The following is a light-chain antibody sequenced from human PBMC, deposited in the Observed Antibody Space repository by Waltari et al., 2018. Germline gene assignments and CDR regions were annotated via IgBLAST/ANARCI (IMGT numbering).Light chain of an antibody. Sequence: AIRMTQSPSSFSASTGDRVTITCRASQGISSYLAWYQQKPGKAPKLLIYAASTLQSGVPSMFSGSGSGTDFTLTISCLQSEDVATYYCRQYYSYPRTFGQGTKVEIK. J-gene: IGKJ1*01. V-gene: IGKV1-8*01. CDR3: RQYYSYPRT. CDR2: AAS. CDR1: QGISSY.